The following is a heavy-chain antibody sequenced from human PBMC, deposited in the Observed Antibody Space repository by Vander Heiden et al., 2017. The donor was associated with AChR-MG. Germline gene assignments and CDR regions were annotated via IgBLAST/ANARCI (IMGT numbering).Heavy chain of an antibody. CDR3: AKGYNWGSFGAVDY. CDR2: ISWDGGST. D-gene: IGHD7-27*01. CDR1: GFTFDDYT. Sequence: EVQLVESGGVVVQPGGSLRLSCAASGFTFDDYTMNWFRQAPVKGLEWVSLISWDGGSTYYADSVKGRFTISRDNSKNSLYLQMNSLRTEDTALYYCAKGYNWGSFGAVDYWGQGTLVTVSS. J-gene: IGHJ4*02. V-gene: IGHV3-43*01.